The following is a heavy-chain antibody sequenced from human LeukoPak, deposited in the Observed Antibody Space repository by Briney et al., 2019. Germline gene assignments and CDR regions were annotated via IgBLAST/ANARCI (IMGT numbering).Heavy chain of an antibody. D-gene: IGHD4-17*01. CDR2: MNPNTGNA. CDR3: VRGFYGSETYYFDY. J-gene: IGHJ4*02. CDR1: GYTFTRHD. V-gene: IGHV1-8*01. Sequence: ASVKVSCKTSGYTFTRHDIHWVRQGTGQGLEWIGWMNPNTGNAGYASTFQGRVTMTRNTAISTAYMEVSGLRSDDTAVFLCVRGFYGSETYYFDYWGQGTLVTVSS.